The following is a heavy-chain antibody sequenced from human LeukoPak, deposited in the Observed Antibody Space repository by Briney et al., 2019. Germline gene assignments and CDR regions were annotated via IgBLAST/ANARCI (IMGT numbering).Heavy chain of an antibody. V-gene: IGHV4-59*01. CDR2: IYYSGST. Sequence: SETLSLTCTVSGGSISSYSWNWIRQPPGKGLEWIGYIYYSGSTNYNPSLKSRVTISVDTSKNQFPLKLSSVTAADTAVYYCAGRLWRRDGYNLSAFDIWGQGTMVTVSS. CDR3: AGRLWRRDGYNLSAFDI. J-gene: IGHJ3*02. D-gene: IGHD5-24*01. CDR1: GGSISSYS.